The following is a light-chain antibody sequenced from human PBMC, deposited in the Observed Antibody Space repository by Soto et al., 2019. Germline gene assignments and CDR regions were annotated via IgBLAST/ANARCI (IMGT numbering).Light chain of an antibody. CDR2: DAP. J-gene: IGKJ1*01. Sequence: DILMTQSPSSLSASVGDRVTITCRASQRISSYVTWYQQKPGRAPSPLIWDAPTLQSGVPSRFSGSGSGTDFTLTISSLQPDAFATYYCRQTYTPPRTFGQGTKVDI. CDR3: RQTYTPPRT. CDR1: QRISSY. V-gene: IGKV1-39*01.